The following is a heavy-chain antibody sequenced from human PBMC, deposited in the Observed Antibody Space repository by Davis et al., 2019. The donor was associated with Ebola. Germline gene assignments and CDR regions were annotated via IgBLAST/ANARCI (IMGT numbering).Heavy chain of an antibody. CDR3: ARDRVTMVRDYYYYYGMDV. J-gene: IGHJ6*02. V-gene: IGHV3-48*03. CDR2: ISSSGSTI. D-gene: IGHD3-10*01. Sequence: GGSLRLSCAASGFTFSSYEMNWVRQAPGKGLEWVSYISSSGSTIYYADSVKGRFTISRDNAKNSLYLQMNSLRAEDTAVYYCARDRVTMVRDYYYYYGMDVWGQGTTVTVSS. CDR1: GFTFSSYE.